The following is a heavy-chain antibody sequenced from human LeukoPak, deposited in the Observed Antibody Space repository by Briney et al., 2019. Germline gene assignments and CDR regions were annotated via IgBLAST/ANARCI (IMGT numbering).Heavy chain of an antibody. CDR3: ARVEAYNPDSLYYGDYEFDY. D-gene: IGHD4-17*01. CDR2: IYYSGST. Sequence: TSETLSLTCTVSGGSISSYYWSWIRQPPGKGLEWIGYIYYSGSTNYNPSLKSRVTISVDTSKNQFSLKLSSVTAADTAVYYCARVEAYNPDSLYYGDYEFDYWGQGTLVTVSS. J-gene: IGHJ4*02. CDR1: GGSISSYY. V-gene: IGHV4-59*01.